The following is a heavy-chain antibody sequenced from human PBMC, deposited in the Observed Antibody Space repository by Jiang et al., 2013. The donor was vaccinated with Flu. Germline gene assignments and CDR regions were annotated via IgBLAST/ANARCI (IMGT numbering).Heavy chain of an antibody. CDR2: IYTSGSP. J-gene: IGHJ6*02. V-gene: IGHV4-61*02. CDR3: ARESGGTKIRGPFGRSQDYYYGMDV. CDR1: GGSISSGSYY. D-gene: IGHD3-10*01. Sequence: GPGLVKPSQTLSLTCTVSGGSISSGSYYWSWIRQPAGKGLEWIGHIYTSGSPNYNPSLKSRVTISVDTSKNQFSLKLSSVTAADTAVYYCARESGGTKIRGPFGRSQDYYYGMDVWGQGTTVTVSS.